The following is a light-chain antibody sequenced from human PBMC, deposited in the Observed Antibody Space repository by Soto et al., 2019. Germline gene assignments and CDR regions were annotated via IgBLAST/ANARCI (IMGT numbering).Light chain of an antibody. Sequence: EIVMTQSPATLSVSPGERATLSCRVSQSVSSSLAWYQQKPGQAPRLLIYGASTRATGIPARFSGSGSGTEFTFTISSLQSEDFAVDYCQQYNNWPPISFGKGTRLEI. V-gene: IGKV3-15*01. CDR3: QQYNNWPPIS. CDR2: GAS. CDR1: QSVSSS. J-gene: IGKJ5*01.